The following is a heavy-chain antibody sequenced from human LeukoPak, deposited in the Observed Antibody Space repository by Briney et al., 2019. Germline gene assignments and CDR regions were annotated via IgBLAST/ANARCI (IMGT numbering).Heavy chain of an antibody. CDR1: GGSISSSNW. CDR3: ARRTILTGSYY. Sequence: SGTLSLTCAVSGGSISSSNWWSWVRQPPGKGLEWIGEIYHSGSTNYNPSLKSRVTISVDKPKNQFSLKLSSVTAADTAVYYCARRTILTGSYYWGQGTLATVSS. J-gene: IGHJ4*02. CDR2: IYHSGST. D-gene: IGHD3-9*01. V-gene: IGHV4-4*02.